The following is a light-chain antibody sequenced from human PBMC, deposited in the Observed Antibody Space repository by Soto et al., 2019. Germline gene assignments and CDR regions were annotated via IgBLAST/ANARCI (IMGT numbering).Light chain of an antibody. CDR2: EVS. J-gene: IGLJ1*01. CDR3: SSYTSTNTLAV. CDR1: SSDVGGYNY. V-gene: IGLV2-14*01. Sequence: QSVLTQPASVSGSPGQSITISCTGTSSDVGGYNYVSWYQQHAGFAPKLIIYEVSNRPSGVSNRFSGSKSGDTASLTISGLQAEDEADYYSSSYTSTNTLAVFGTGTKLTVL.